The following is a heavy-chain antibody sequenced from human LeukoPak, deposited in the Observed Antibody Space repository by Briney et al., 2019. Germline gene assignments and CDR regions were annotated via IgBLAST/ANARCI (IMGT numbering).Heavy chain of an antibody. CDR3: ARHYRYGAAVAGTLFFDY. J-gene: IGHJ4*02. V-gene: IGHV4-59*08. Sequence: SEPLSLTCTVSGGSISSYYWSWIRQPPGKGLEWIGYIYYSGSTNYNPSLKSRVTISVDTSKNQFSLKLSSVTAADTAVYYCARHYRYGAAVAGTLFFDYWGQGTLVTVSS. CDR2: IYYSGST. CDR1: GGSISSYY. D-gene: IGHD6-19*01.